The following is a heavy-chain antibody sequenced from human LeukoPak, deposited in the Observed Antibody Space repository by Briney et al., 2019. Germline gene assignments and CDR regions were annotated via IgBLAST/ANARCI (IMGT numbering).Heavy chain of an antibody. Sequence: ASVKVSCKASGYTFTRYDINWVRQATGQGLEWMGWVNPNSGHTSYAQKFQGRVTMTRNTSITTAYMELSSLTSEDTAVYYCARGAPGSYCSGGSCPYFDYWGQGTLVSVSS. V-gene: IGHV1-8*01. D-gene: IGHD2-15*01. CDR2: VNPNSGHT. CDR1: GYTFTRYD. J-gene: IGHJ4*02. CDR3: ARGAPGSYCSGGSCPYFDY.